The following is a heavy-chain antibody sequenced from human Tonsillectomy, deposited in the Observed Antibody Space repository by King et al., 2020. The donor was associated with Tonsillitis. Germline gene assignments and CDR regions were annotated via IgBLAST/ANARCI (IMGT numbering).Heavy chain of an antibody. V-gene: IGHV3-30*18. CDR1: GFTFSSYG. CDR2: ISYDGSNK. D-gene: IGHD6-13*01. J-gene: IGHJ6*02. Sequence: VQLVESGGGVVQPGRSLRLSCAASGFTFSSYGMHWVRQAPGKGLEWVAVISYDGSNKYYADSVKGRFTISRDNSKNTLYLQMNSLRAEDTAVYYCAKDRAAAGYYYSGMDGWGQGTTVTVSS. CDR3: AKDRAAAGYYYSGMDG.